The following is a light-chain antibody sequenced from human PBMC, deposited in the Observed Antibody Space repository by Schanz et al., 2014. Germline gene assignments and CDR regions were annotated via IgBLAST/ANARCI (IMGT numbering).Light chain of an antibody. CDR1: TGAVTSGHY. CDR3: LLYYDGAQLRV. CDR2: DTS. J-gene: IGLJ3*02. Sequence: QAVVTQEPSLTVSPGGTVTLTCASSTGAVTSGHYPYWFQQKPGQAPRTLIYDTSNRPSWTPARFSGSLLGGKAALTLSGAQPEDEADYYCLLYYDGAQLRVFGGGTKLTVL. V-gene: IGLV7-46*01.